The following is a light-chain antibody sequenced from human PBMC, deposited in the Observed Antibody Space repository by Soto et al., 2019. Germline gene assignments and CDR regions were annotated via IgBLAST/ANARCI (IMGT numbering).Light chain of an antibody. CDR2: GNI. Sequence: QSVLTKPPSVSGAPGQRVTISCTGSSSNIGAGYDVHWYQQLPGTAPRLLIYGNINRPSGVPDRFSGSKSGTSASLAITGLQAEDEADYYCHSYDSSLSAVVFGGGTKLTVL. CDR3: HSYDSSLSAVV. J-gene: IGLJ2*01. V-gene: IGLV1-40*01. CDR1: SSNIGAGYD.